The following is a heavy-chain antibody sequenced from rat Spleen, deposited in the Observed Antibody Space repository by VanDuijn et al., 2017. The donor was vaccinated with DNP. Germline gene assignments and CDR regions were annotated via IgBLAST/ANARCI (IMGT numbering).Heavy chain of an antibody. Sequence: EVQLVESGGGLVQPGRSLKLSCVASGFTFSDYGMNWVRQAPGKGLEWVATISYDGSTTNYRDSVKGRFTISRDNAKSTLYLQMDSLRSEDTATYYCATPDYWGQGVMVTVSS. V-gene: IGHV5-29*01. CDR3: ATPDY. CDR1: GFTFSDYG. CDR2: ISYDGSTT. J-gene: IGHJ2*01.